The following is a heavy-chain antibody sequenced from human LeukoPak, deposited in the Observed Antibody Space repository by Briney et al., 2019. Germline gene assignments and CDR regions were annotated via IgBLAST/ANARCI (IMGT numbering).Heavy chain of an antibody. J-gene: IGHJ5*02. CDR1: GGSISSYY. Sequence: PSETLSLTCTVSGGSISSYYWSWIRQPPGKGLEWIGEINHSGSTNYNPSLKSRVTISVDTSKNQFSLKLSSVTAADTAVYYCARADHYSSIQGVNWFDPWGQGTLVTVSS. CDR2: INHSGST. D-gene: IGHD6-13*01. CDR3: ARADHYSSIQGVNWFDP. V-gene: IGHV4-34*01.